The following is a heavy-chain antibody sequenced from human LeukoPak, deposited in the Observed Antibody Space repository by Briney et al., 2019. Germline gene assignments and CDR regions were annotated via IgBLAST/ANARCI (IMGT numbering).Heavy chain of an antibody. V-gene: IGHV4-34*01. D-gene: IGHD3-16*01. J-gene: IGHJ4*02. CDR3: AFMGVWGGYFDY. CDR1: GGSFSGYY. Sequence: SETLSLTCAVYGGSFSGYYRSWIRQPPGKGLEWIGEINHSGSTNYNPSLKSRVTISVDTSKNQFSLKLSSVTAADTAVYYCAFMGVWGGYFDYWGQGTLVTVSS. CDR2: INHSGST.